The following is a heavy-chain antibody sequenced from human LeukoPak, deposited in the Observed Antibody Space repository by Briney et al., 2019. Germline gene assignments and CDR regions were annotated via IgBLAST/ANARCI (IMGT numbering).Heavy chain of an antibody. CDR2: INQDGSEK. J-gene: IGHJ6*03. CDR3: AMGISIAARTYYYYYMDV. Sequence: SGGSLRLSCAASGFTFSRYWMSWVRQAPGGGLQWVANINQDGSEKYYLDSVKGRFTISRDNAKNSLYLQMNSLRAEDTALYYCAMGISIAARTYYYYYMDVWGKGTTVTVSS. CDR1: GFTFSRYW. D-gene: IGHD6-6*01. V-gene: IGHV3-7*03.